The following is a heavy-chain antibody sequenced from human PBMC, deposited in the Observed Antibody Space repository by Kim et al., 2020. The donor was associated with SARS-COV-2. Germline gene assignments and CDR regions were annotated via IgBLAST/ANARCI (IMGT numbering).Heavy chain of an antibody. V-gene: IGHV4-31*03. Sequence: SETLSLTCTVSGGSISSGGYYWSWIRQHPGKGLEWIGYIYYSGSTYYNPSLKSRVTISVDTSKNQFSLKLSSVTAADTAVYYCARIRLWSGLNNWYFDLWGRGTLVTVSS. CDR1: GGSISSGGYY. D-gene: IGHD3-3*01. J-gene: IGHJ2*01. CDR2: IYYSGST. CDR3: ARIRLWSGLNNWYFDL.